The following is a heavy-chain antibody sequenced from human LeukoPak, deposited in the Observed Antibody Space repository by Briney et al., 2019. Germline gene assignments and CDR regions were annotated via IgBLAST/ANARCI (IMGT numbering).Heavy chain of an antibody. CDR1: GGSISSYY. V-gene: IGHV4-4*07. J-gene: IGHJ5*02. CDR2: IYTSGST. Sequence: PSETLSLTCTVSGGSISSYYWSWIRQPAGKGLEWIGRIYTSGSTNYNPSLKSRVTMSVDTSKNQVSLKLSSVTAADTAVYYCARGHYDFWSGYPEGWFDPWGQGTLVTVSS. CDR3: ARGHYDFWSGYPEGWFDP. D-gene: IGHD3-3*01.